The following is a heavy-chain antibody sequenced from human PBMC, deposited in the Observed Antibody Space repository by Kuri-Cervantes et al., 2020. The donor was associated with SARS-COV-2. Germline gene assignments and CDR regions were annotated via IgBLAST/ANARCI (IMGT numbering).Heavy chain of an antibody. Sequence: GESLKISCAASGFTFSSYEMNWVRQAPGKGLEWVSSISSSSSYIYYADSVKGRFTISRDNAKNSLYLQMNGLRAEDTAVYYCVRHKAAAGIVAPDWGQGTLVTVSS. CDR2: ISSSSSYI. CDR3: VRHKAAAGIVAPD. V-gene: IGHV3-21*01. CDR1: GFTFSSYE. J-gene: IGHJ4*02. D-gene: IGHD6-13*01.